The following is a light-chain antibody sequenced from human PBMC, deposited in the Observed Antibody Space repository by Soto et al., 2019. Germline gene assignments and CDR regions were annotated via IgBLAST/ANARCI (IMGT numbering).Light chain of an antibody. V-gene: IGKV1-39*01. J-gene: IGKJ5*01. CDR1: QSISGY. CDR2: ATS. CDR3: HQSYSTPSIT. Sequence: DIHMTQSPSSLAASVGDRVTITCRASQSISGYLNWYQQKPGKAPRLLIYATSNLQSGVPSRFSGSGSGTDFTLTISSLQPEDFATYYCHQSYSTPSITFGQGTRL.